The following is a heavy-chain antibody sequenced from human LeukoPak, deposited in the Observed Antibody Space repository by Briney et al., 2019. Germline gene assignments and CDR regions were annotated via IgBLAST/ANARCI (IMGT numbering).Heavy chain of an antibody. Sequence: WGSLRLSCAASGFTFSRYWMSWVRQAPGKGLEWVANIRDDGSDKYYVDSVKGRFTISRDNAVKSLYLQMNGLRAEDTAVYFCARLLHYERSVYRPVDCWGQGTLVAVSS. D-gene: IGHD5/OR15-5a*01. CDR3: ARLLHYERSVYRPVDC. CDR2: IRDDGSDK. V-gene: IGHV3-7*01. J-gene: IGHJ4*02. CDR1: GFTFSRYW.